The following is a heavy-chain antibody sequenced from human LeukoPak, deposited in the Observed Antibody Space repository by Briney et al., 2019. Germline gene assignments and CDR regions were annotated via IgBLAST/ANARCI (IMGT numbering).Heavy chain of an antibody. J-gene: IGHJ4*02. CDR1: GFTISNYG. D-gene: IGHD5-12*01. CDR2: ISGSSGST. V-gene: IGHV3-23*01. CDR3: AAQYSGYDKFDY. Sequence: GGTLRLSCAASGFTISNYGMSWVRQAPGKGLEWVSGISGSSGSTFYADSVQGRFTISRDNSKNTLYLQMNSLRAEDTAVYYCAAQYSGYDKFDYWGQGTLVTVSS.